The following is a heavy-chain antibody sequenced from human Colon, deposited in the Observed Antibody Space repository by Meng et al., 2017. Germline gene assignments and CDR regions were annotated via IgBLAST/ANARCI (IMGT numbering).Heavy chain of an antibody. CDR2: MNPNTGKT. D-gene: IGHD3-3*01. Sequence: QGNLGEAGAVGKKPGAALKVAGKTSEYTFTSHEIEWVRQATGQGLEWMGGMNPNTGKTGYAQKFQGRVTMTRNTPISTAYMELGSLSAEDTAVYFCARVSGFGQNFIRFWGQGTLVTVSS. V-gene: IGHV1-8*01. J-gene: IGHJ4*02. CDR1: EYTFTSHE. CDR3: ARVSGFGQNFIRF.